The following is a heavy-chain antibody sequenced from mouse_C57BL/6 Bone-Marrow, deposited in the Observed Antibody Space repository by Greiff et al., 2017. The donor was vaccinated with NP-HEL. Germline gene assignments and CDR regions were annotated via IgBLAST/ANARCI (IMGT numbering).Heavy chain of an antibody. V-gene: IGHV1-5*01. CDR3: TGMVTTPYCFDD. D-gene: IGHD2-2*01. CDR2: IYPGNSDT. Sequence: VQLQQSGTVLARPGASVKMSCKTSGYTFTSYWMHWVKQRPGQGLEWIGAIYPGNSDTSYNQKFKGKAKPTAVTSASTAYMELSSLTNEDSAVYYCTGMVTTPYCFDDWGKGTTLTVAS. J-gene: IGHJ2*01. CDR1: GYTFTSYW.